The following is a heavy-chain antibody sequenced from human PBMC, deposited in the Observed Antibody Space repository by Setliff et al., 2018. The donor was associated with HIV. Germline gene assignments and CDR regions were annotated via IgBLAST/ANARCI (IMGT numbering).Heavy chain of an antibody. Sequence: GESLKISCAASGFSFDDFAMHWVRQAPGKGLEWVSLITGNGVSTYYADSVKGRFTISRDNSKNSLHLQMSSLRPEDTASYYCARGLKHRSDSAWFYYDMDVWGPGTTVTVSS. CDR1: GFSFDDFA. V-gene: IGHV3-43D*04. D-gene: IGHD6-19*01. CDR3: ARGLKHRSDSAWFYYDMDV. CDR2: ITGNGVST. J-gene: IGHJ6*02.